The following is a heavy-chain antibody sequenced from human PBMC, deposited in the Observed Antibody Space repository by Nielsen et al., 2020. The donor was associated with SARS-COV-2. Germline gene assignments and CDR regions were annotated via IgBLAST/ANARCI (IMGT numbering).Heavy chain of an antibody. CDR3: ARGVELPHQPPAMDV. Sequence: GGSLRLSCAASGFTFNNYGFYWVRQAPGKGLEWVSLMYAGASTFYADSVKGRFTISRHNAENTVYLQMNSLRTDDTAVYYCARGVELPHQPPAMDVWGQGTTVTVSS. V-gene: IGHV3-53*04. CDR2: MYAGAST. J-gene: IGHJ6*02. CDR1: GFTFNNYG. D-gene: IGHD2-15*01.